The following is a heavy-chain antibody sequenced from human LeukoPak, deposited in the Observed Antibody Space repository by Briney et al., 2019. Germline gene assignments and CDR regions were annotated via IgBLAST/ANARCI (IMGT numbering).Heavy chain of an antibody. D-gene: IGHD6-13*01. CDR2: INPNNGGT. CDR1: GYTFTGYY. V-gene: IGHV1-2*02. CDR3: ARGEGSSWFDS. Sequence: ASVKVSCKASGYTFTGYYMHWVRQAPGQGLEWMGWINPNNGGTYYTQKFQGRVTMTRDTSISTAYMEVNRLTYDDTAVYYCARGEGSSWFDSWGQGTLVTVSS. J-gene: IGHJ5*01.